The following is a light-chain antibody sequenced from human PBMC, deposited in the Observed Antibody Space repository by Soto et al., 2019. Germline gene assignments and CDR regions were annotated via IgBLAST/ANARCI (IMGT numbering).Light chain of an antibody. V-gene: IGLV2-14*01. CDR3: SSYTSSRAYV. Sequence: QSALTQPASVSGSPGQSITISCTGTSSDVGGYNYVSWYQQQSGKAPKLMIHEVSNRPSGVSNRFSGSKSGNTASLTISELQAEDEAVYYCSSYTSSRAYVFGIGTKLTVL. J-gene: IGLJ1*01. CDR1: SSDVGGYNY. CDR2: EVS.